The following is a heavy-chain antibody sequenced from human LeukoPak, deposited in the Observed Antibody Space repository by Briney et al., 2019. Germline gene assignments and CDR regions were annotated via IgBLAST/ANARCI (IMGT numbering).Heavy chain of an antibody. D-gene: IGHD2-2*03. Sequence: PGGSLRLSCAASGFTFGSYAMRWVRQAPGKGLEYASAITNDGGTTFYANSVKGRFTISRDNSKNTLFLQMGSLRPEDMAVYYCARVDDFTYDFWGQGTLLTVSS. CDR1: GFTFGSYA. J-gene: IGHJ4*02. V-gene: IGHV3-64*01. CDR2: ITNDGGTT. CDR3: ARVDDFTYDF.